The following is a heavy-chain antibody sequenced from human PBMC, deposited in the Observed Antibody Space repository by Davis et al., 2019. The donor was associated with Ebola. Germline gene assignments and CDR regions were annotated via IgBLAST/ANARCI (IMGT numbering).Heavy chain of an antibody. CDR2: IKQDGSEK. V-gene: IGHV3-7*03. Sequence: GGSLRLSCAASGFTFNSYWMSWVRQAPGKGLEWVANIKQDGSEKYYVDSVKGRLTISRDNAKNSLYLQMNSLRAEDTAVYYCARIITIFGVGNWFDPWGQGTLVTVSS. J-gene: IGHJ5*02. CDR1: GFTFNSYW. D-gene: IGHD3-3*01. CDR3: ARIITIFGVGNWFDP.